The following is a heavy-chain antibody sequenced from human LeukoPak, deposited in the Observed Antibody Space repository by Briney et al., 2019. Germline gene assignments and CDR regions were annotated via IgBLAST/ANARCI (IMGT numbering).Heavy chain of an antibody. CDR3: ARRGGGSSSWTNYYFDY. CDR1: GYSFTRYW. J-gene: IGHJ4*02. Sequence: RGESLKISCKGSGYSFTRYWIGWVRQMPGKGLEWMGIIYPGDSDTRYSPSFQGQVTISADKSISTAYLQWSSLKASDTAMYYCARRGGGSSSWTNYYFDYWGQGTLVTVSS. CDR2: IYPGDSDT. D-gene: IGHD6-13*01. V-gene: IGHV5-51*01.